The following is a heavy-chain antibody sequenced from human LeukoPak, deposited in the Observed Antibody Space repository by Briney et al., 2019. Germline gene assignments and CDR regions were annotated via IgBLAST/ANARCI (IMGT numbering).Heavy chain of an antibody. CDR3: ARDLGDGYPWGAFDI. CDR1: GYSISSGYY. V-gene: IGHV4-38-2*02. D-gene: IGHD5-24*01. J-gene: IGHJ3*02. CDR2: IYHSGST. Sequence: SETLSLTCTVSGYSISSGYYWGWIRQPPGKGLEWIGSIYHSGSTYYNPSLKSRVTISVDTSKNQFSLKLSSVTAADTAVYYCARDLGDGYPWGAFDIWGQGTMVTVSS.